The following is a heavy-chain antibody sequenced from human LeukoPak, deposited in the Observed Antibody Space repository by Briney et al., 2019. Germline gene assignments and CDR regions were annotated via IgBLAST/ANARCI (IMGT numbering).Heavy chain of an antibody. V-gene: IGHV4-39*01. J-gene: IGHJ4*02. CDR1: GGSISSSSYY. CDR2: IYYSGST. CDR3: ARHGTGTFDY. D-gene: IGHD1/OR15-1a*01. Sequence: SETLSLTCTVSGGSISSSSYYWGWIRQPPGKGLEWIGSIYYSGSTYYNPSLKSRVTISVDTSKNQFSLKLSSVTAADTAVYYCARHGTGTFDYWGQGTPVTVSS.